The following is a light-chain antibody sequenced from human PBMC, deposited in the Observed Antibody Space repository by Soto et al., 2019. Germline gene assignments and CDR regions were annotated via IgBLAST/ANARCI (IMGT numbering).Light chain of an antibody. Sequence: DIQMTQSPSSLSASVGDRVTITCRASQSISSYLNWYHQKPGNAPKLLIYAASSLQSGVPSRFSGSRSGTDFTLTINSLQPEDFATYYCQQSYSIPQTFGQGTKLEIK. CDR2: AAS. CDR1: QSISSY. CDR3: QQSYSIPQT. V-gene: IGKV1-39*01. J-gene: IGKJ2*01.